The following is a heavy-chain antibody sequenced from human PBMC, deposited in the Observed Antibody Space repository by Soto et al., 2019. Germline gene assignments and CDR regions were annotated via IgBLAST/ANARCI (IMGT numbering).Heavy chain of an antibody. CDR2: IIPIFGTA. V-gene: IGHV1-69*01. Sequence: QVQLVQSGAEVKKPGSSVKVSCKASGGTFSSYAISWVRQAPGQGLEWMGGIIPIFGTANYAQKFQGRVTITADESTSTADMELSSLRSEDTAVYYCARNLACGGDCYSGFDYWGQGTLVTVSS. CDR3: ARNLACGGDCYSGFDY. D-gene: IGHD2-21*02. CDR1: GGTFSSYA. J-gene: IGHJ4*02.